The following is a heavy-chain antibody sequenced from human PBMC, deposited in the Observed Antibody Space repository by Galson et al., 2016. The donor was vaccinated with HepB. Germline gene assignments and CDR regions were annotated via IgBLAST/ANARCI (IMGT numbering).Heavy chain of an antibody. CDR1: GGIFSHHA. CDR2: ISGRGGRT. Sequence: RRAGATTGGIFSHHAMSWVRQAPGKGLEWVSGISGRGGRTYYANSVKGRFTISRDASKNTLYLQMTSLRVDDTAIYYCAKEGAWFGGDWFDPCGQGALVT. D-gene: IGHD3-10*01. J-gene: IGHJ5*02. CDR3: AKEGAWFGGDWFDP. V-gene: IGHV3-23*01.